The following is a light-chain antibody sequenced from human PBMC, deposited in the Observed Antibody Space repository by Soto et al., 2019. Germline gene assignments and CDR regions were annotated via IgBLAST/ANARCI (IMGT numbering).Light chain of an antibody. CDR3: QQYNNWPPIT. J-gene: IGKJ5*01. CDR2: GAS. Sequence: EIVLTQSPGTLALFPGERATLSCRASQSVSSSLAWYQQKPGQAPRLLIYGASTRATGIPARFSGSGSGTEFTLTISSLQSEDFAVYYCQQYNNWPPITFGQGTRLEI. CDR1: QSVSSS. V-gene: IGKV3-15*01.